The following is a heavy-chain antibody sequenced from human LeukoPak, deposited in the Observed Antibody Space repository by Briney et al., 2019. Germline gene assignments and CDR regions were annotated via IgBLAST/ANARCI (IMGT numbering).Heavy chain of an antibody. J-gene: IGHJ5*02. Sequence: GASVKVSCKASGYTLTTYGINWVRQAPGQGLEWMGWISAYNGNTDYAQNLQGRVTLTTDTSASTAYMELRSLRSDDTAVYYCARDLIAARPGWFDPWGQGTLVTVSS. V-gene: IGHV1-18*01. CDR2: ISAYNGNT. CDR1: GYTLTTYG. CDR3: ARDLIAARPGWFDP. D-gene: IGHD6-6*01.